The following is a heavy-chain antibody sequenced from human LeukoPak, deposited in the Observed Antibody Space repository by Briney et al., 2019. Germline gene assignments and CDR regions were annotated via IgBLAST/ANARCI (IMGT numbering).Heavy chain of an antibody. V-gene: IGHV3-21*01. D-gene: IGHD3-22*01. CDR3: ESPQWLFRNDAFDI. Sequence: VGSLRLSCAASGFTFSSYSMNWVRQAPGKGLEGVSSIISSSSYIYYADSVKGRFTISRDNAKNSMYLHMNSLRAEDTAVYYCESPQWLFRNDAFDIWGQGTMVTVSS. CDR1: GFTFSSYS. J-gene: IGHJ3*02. CDR2: IISSSSYI.